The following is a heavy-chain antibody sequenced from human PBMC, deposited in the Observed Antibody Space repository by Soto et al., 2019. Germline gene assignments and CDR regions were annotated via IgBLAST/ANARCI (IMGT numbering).Heavy chain of an antibody. Sequence: SETLSLTCAVSGYSISGGYYWGWIRQPPGKGLEWIGSIYHSGSTYYNSSLKRRVTISVDTSKNQFSLKLSSVTAADTAVYYCAIGRLLGYFDYWGQGTLVTVSS. CDR2: IYHSGST. J-gene: IGHJ4*02. V-gene: IGHV4-38-2*01. CDR1: GYSISGGYY. D-gene: IGHD7-27*01. CDR3: AIGRLLGYFDY.